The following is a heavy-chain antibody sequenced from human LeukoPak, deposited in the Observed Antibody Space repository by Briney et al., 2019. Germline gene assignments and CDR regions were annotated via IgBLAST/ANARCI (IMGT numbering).Heavy chain of an antibody. CDR2: IYYSGST. CDR3: ARSARYSYGYVGHFDY. V-gene: IGHV4-39*07. CDR1: GASISSSSYY. Sequence: PSETLSLTCTVSGASISSSSYYWGWIRQPPGKGLEWIGSIYYSGSTYYNPSLKSRVTISVDTSKNQFSLKLSSVTAADTAVYYCARSARYSYGYVGHFDYWGQGTLVTVSS. D-gene: IGHD5-18*01. J-gene: IGHJ4*02.